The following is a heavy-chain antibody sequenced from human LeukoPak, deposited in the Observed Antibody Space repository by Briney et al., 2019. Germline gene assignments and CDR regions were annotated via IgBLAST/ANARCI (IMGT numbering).Heavy chain of an antibody. CDR2: ISSSSSYI. J-gene: IGHJ6*03. D-gene: IGHD6-13*01. Sequence: PGGSLRLSCAASGFTFSSYSMNWVRQAPGKGLEWVSSISSSSSYIYYAHSVRGRFTIFRDNAKNSLYLQMNSLRAEDTAVYYCARDESSSWIRVLDYYYLDVWGKGTTVTVSS. V-gene: IGHV3-21*01. CDR1: GFTFSSYS. CDR3: ARDESSSWIRVLDYYYLDV.